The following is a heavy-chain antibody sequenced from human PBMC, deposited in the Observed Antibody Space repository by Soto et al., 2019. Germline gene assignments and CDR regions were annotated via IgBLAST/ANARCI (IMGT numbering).Heavy chain of an antibody. CDR3: ARSGDNYNVLDY. CDR2: SSNSGTFT. CDR1: GFSISDQY. D-gene: IGHD3-10*02. J-gene: IGHJ4*02. V-gene: IGHV3-11*05. Sequence: QVQLVESGGGLVKPGGSLRLTCAASGFSISDQYMSWIRQAPGKGLEWVSYSSNSGTFTKYADSVKGRFSISRDNAKNSLYLQINSLRGEDTAIYYCARSGDNYNVLDYWGQGTPVTVSS.